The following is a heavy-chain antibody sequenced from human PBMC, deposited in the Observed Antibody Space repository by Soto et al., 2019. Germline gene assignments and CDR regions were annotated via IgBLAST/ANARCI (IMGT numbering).Heavy chain of an antibody. D-gene: IGHD3-3*01. CDR2: IVVGSGNT. CDR3: AAGRVTIFGVVPTLGP. J-gene: IGHJ5*02. V-gene: IGHV1-58*01. Sequence: ASVKVSCKASGFTFTSSAVQWVRQARGQRLEWIGWIVVGSGNTNYAQKFQERVTITRDTSTSTAYMELSSLRSEDTAVYYCAAGRVTIFGVVPTLGPWGQGTLVTVSS. CDR1: GFTFTSSA.